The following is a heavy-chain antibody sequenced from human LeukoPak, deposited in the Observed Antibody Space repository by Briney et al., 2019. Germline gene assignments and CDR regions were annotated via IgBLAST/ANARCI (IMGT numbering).Heavy chain of an antibody. CDR3: ARGAPRRYYDFWSGSESYYYYMDV. D-gene: IGHD3-3*01. V-gene: IGHV1-8*01. J-gene: IGHJ6*03. CDR2: MNPNSGNT. CDR1: GYTFTSYD. Sequence: GASVTVSCKASGYTFTSYDINWVRQATGQGLEWMGWMNPNSGNTGYAQKFQGRVTITRNTSISTAYMELSSLRSEDTAVYYCARGAPRRYYDFWSGSESYYYYMDVWGKGTTVTVSS.